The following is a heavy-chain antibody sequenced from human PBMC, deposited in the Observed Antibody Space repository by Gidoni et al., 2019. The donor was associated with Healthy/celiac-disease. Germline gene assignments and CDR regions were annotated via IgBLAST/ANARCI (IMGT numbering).Heavy chain of an antibody. Sequence: HVQLVQSGAEVKKPGASVNGSCKAAAYAFTSYYMHWVRQAPGQGLEWMGIINPSGGSTSYAQKYQGRVTMTRDTCTSTVYMELSSLRSEDTAVYYCARELGIAAAGYNWLDPWGQRTLVTVSA. D-gene: IGHD6-13*01. CDR1: AYAFTSYY. CDR2: INPSGGST. J-gene: IGHJ5*02. CDR3: ARELGIAAAGYNWLDP. V-gene: IGHV1-46*01.